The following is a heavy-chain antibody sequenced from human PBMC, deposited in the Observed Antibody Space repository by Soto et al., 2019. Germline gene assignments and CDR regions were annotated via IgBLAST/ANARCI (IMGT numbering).Heavy chain of an antibody. CDR1: GFSFSGYN. CDR2: ISGDSNYI. CDR3: ARVVYFDRSAYGL. V-gene: IGHV3-21*01. D-gene: IGHD3-22*01. Sequence: GGSLRLSCAASGFSFSGYNMNWVRQAPGKGLEWVSSISGDSNYIYYADSVQGRFTISRDNAKNSVYLQMNSLRAEDTAVYYCARVVYFDRSAYGLWGQGTMVTVSS. J-gene: IGHJ3*01.